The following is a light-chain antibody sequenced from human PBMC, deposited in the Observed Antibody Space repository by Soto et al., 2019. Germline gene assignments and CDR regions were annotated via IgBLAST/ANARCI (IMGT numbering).Light chain of an antibody. Sequence: EIVMTQSPATLSVSPGERATLSCRASQSVSSNLAWYQQKPSQAPRLLIYGASTRATGIPARFSGSGSGTEFTLTISSLQSEDFAVYYCQQYNNWGYTFGPGTKVDIK. CDR3: QQYNNWGYT. CDR1: QSVSSN. J-gene: IGKJ3*01. V-gene: IGKV3-15*01. CDR2: GAS.